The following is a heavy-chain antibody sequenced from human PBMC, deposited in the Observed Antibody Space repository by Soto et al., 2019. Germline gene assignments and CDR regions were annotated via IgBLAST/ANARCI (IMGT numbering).Heavy chain of an antibody. CDR2: IIPIFGTA. CDR1: GGTFSSYA. J-gene: IGHJ4*02. V-gene: IGHV1-69*13. CDR3: ASRWIAAAGTKWGYYFDY. D-gene: IGHD6-13*01. Sequence: GASVKVSCKASGGTFSSYAISCVRQAPGQGLEWMGGIIPIFGTANYAQKFQGRVTITADESTSTAYMELSSLRSEDTAVYYCASRWIAAAGTKWGYYFDYWGQGTLVTVSS.